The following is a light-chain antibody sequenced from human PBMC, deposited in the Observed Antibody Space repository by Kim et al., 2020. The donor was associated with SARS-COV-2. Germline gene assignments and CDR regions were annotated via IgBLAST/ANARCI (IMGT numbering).Light chain of an antibody. CDR1: NSNIGSNK. Sequence: GQRITISCSGSNSNIGSNKVNWYQLSPGAAPKLVVYSNDQRPSGVPDRFSGSKSGTSASLAISGLQSEDEAEYCCAAWDDSLSAYVFGVGTKVTVL. J-gene: IGLJ1*01. V-gene: IGLV1-44*01. CDR3: AAWDDSLSAYV. CDR2: SND.